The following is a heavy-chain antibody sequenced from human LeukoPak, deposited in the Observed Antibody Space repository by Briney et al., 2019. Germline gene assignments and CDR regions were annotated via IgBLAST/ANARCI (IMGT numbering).Heavy chain of an antibody. D-gene: IGHD3-22*01. J-gene: IGHJ6*03. Sequence: SETLSLTCAVYGGPFSGYYWTWIRQTPEKGLEWIGEMNPSGSTSYNPSLKSRVTTSVDTSKNQFSLKLSSVTAADTAVYYCARGRQDVTMIVVVMTAVSYYLDVWGKGTTVTVS. CDR2: MNPSGST. V-gene: IGHV4-34*01. CDR1: GGPFSGYY. CDR3: ARGRQDVTMIVVVMTAVSYYLDV.